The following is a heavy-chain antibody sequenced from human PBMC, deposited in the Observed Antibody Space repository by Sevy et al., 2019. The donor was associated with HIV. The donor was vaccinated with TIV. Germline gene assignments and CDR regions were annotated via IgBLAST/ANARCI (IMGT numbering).Heavy chain of an antibody. Sequence: SETLSHTCTVSGVSISNYYWSWIRQLPGKGLEWIGYIYYSGTTNYNPSLQSRVTISVDTSKNQFSLRLSSVTAADTAVYYCATTYYDLWSTYPHRVWWFDPWGQGTLVTVSS. CDR2: IYYSGTT. D-gene: IGHD3-3*01. J-gene: IGHJ5*02. CDR3: ATTYYDLWSTYPHRVWWFDP. CDR1: GVSISNYY. V-gene: IGHV4-59*13.